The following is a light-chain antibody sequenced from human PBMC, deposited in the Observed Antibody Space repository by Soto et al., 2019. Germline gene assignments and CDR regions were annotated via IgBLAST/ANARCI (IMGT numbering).Light chain of an antibody. CDR1: QSVSSH. V-gene: IGKV3-15*01. CDR3: QQYNNWPWT. J-gene: IGKJ1*01. Sequence: EIVLTQSPGTLSLSPGERATLSCRASQSVSSHVAWYQQRPGQAPRLLINAASIRATDIPNRISGSGSGTEYTLTISSLQSEDFAVYYCQQYNNWPWTFGQGTKVE. CDR2: AAS.